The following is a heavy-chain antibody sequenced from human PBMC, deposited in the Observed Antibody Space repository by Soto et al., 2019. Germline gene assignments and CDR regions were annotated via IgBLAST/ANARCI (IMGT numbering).Heavy chain of an antibody. CDR2: IHYSGIT. Sequence: PSETLSLTCTVSGGSISSYYWSWLRQSPGKRLEWIGYIHYSGITKYNPSLKSRVTISLDTSKNQFSLKLSSVTAADSAVYYCASHPGASFDYWGQGALVTVSS. CDR3: ASHPGASFDY. V-gene: IGHV4-59*01. D-gene: IGHD7-27*01. CDR1: GGSISSYY. J-gene: IGHJ4*02.